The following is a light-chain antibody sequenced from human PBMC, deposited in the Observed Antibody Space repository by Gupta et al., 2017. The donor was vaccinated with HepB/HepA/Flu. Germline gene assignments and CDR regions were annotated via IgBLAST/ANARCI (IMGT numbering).Light chain of an antibody. CDR2: AAS. CDR1: QGISSR. CDR3: KQANSSHT. V-gene: IGKV1-12*01. Sequence: DIQMTQSPSSVSASVGDRVTITCRASQGISSRLAWYQQKPGKAPKLLIYAASSLQSGVPSRVSGSGSGTDFTLTISRLQPEDFATSYCKQANSSHTFGGGTKVEIK. J-gene: IGKJ4*01.